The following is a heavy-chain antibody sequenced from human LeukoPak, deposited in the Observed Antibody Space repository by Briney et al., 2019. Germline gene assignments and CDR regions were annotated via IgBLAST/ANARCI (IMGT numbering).Heavy chain of an antibody. Sequence: SETLSLSCTVSGGSISSRNYYWGWVRQSPGKGLEWIGSIYYSGNTYYNPSLRSRVTVSKDTSKNYFSLELSSVTVADTAVYYCASLWPYQLSAFDIWGQGTLVTVSS. CDR1: GGSISSRNYY. J-gene: IGHJ3*02. D-gene: IGHD2-2*01. CDR3: ASLWPYQLSAFDI. V-gene: IGHV4-39*02. CDR2: IYYSGNT.